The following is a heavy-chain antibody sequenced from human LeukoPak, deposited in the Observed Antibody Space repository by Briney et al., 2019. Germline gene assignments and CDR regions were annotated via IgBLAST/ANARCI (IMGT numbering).Heavy chain of an antibody. Sequence: GGSLRLSCAASGFTFSSYGMHWVRQAPGKGLEWVAFIRYDGSNKYYADSVKGRFTISRDNSKNTLYLQMNSLRAEDTAVYYCARVNGSGSYGVDYFDYWGQGTLVTVSS. J-gene: IGHJ4*02. V-gene: IGHV3-30*02. D-gene: IGHD3-10*01. CDR3: ARVNGSGSYGVDYFDY. CDR2: IRYDGSNK. CDR1: GFTFSSYG.